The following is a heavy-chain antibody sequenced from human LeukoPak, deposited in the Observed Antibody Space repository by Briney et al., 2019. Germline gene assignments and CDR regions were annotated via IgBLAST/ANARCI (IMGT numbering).Heavy chain of an antibody. CDR3: ARDSDSSGPVDY. V-gene: IGHV1-2*02. CDR2: INPNSGGT. J-gene: IGHJ4*02. Sequence: ASVKVSCKASGYTFTGYYMHWVRQAPGQGLEWMGWINPNSGGTNYAQKLQGRVTMTTDTSTSTAYMELRSLRSDDTAVYYCARDSDSSGPVDYWGQGTLVTVSS. CDR1: GYTFTGYY. D-gene: IGHD3-22*01.